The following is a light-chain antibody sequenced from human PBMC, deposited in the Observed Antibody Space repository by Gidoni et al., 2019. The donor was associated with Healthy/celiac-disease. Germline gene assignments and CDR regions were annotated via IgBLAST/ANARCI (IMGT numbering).Light chain of an antibody. CDR2: AAS. CDR3: QQLNSYLEG. J-gene: IGKJ3*01. V-gene: IGKV1-9*01. CDR1: QGISSY. Sequence: DIQLTQSPSFLSASVGDRVTITCRASQGISSYLAWYQQKPGKAPKLLIYAASTLQSGVPSRFSGSGSGTEFTLTISSLQPEDFATYYCQQLNSYLEGLGPGTKVDIK.